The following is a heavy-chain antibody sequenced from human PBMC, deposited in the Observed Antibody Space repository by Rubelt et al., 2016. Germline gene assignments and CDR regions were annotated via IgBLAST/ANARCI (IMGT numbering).Heavy chain of an antibody. Sequence: QVQLQQWGAGLLKPSETLSLTCAVYGGSFSGYYWSWIRQPPGKGLEWIGEINHSGSTNYNPSLKSRVTRSVDTSTNPFSLKPSSVTAADTAVYYCARGRMGFHYYYYGMDVWGQGTTVTVSS. CDR3: ARGRMGFHYYYYGMDV. D-gene: IGHD1-26*01. CDR1: GGSFSGYY. V-gene: IGHV4-34*01. J-gene: IGHJ6*02. CDR2: INHSGST.